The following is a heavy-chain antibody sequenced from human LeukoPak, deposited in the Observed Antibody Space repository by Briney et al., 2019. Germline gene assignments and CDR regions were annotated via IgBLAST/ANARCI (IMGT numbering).Heavy chain of an antibody. J-gene: IGHJ4*02. V-gene: IGHV4-59*01. Sequence: SETLSLTCAVYGGSFSGYYWSWIRQPPGKGLEWIGYIYYSGSTNYNPSLKSRVTISVDTSKNQFSLKLSSVTAADTAVYYCAREVPLRFLDYWGQGTLVTVSS. CDR1: GGSFSGYY. D-gene: IGHD3-3*01. CDR3: AREVPLRFLDY. CDR2: IYYSGST.